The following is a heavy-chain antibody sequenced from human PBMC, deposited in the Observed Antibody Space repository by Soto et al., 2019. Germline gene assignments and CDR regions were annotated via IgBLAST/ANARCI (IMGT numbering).Heavy chain of an antibody. V-gene: IGHV1-69*13. D-gene: IGHD4-4*01. CDR2: IIPIFGTA. J-gene: IGHJ6*02. CDR3: ARVEGMVSRSTNYRSYYYGMDV. Sequence: GASVKVSCKASGGTFSSYAISWVRQAPGQGLEWMGGIIPIFGTANYAQKFQGRVTITADESTSTAYMELSSLRSEDTAVYYCARVEGMVSRSTNYRSYYYGMDVWGQGTTVTVSS. CDR1: GGTFSSYA.